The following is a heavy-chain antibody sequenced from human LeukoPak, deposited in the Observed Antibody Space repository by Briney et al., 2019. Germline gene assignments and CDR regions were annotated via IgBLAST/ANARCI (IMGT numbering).Heavy chain of an antibody. D-gene: IGHD3-10*01. Sequence: SETLSLTCAVYGGSFSGYYWSWIRQPPGKGLERIGEINHSGSTNYNLSLKSRVTISVDTSKNQFSLKLSSVTAADAAVYYCARGRLLWFGELLSKNYYFDYWGQGTLVTVSS. CDR2: INHSGST. CDR3: ARGRLLWFGELLSKNYYFDY. V-gene: IGHV4-34*01. CDR1: GGSFSGYY. J-gene: IGHJ4*02.